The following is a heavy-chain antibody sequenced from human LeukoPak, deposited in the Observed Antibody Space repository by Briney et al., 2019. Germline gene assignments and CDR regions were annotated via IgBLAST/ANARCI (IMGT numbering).Heavy chain of an antibody. D-gene: IGHD3-3*01. Sequence: GGSLRLSCAASGFTFSSYSMNWVRQAPGKGLEWVSSISSSSSYIYYADSVKGRFTISRDNAKNSLYLQMNSLRAEDTAVYYCARAIGTYYDFWSGYYSPYYYYYMDVWGKGTTVTVSS. CDR2: ISSSSSYI. V-gene: IGHV3-21*01. J-gene: IGHJ6*03. CDR3: ARAIGTYYDFWSGYYSPYYYYYMDV. CDR1: GFTFSSYS.